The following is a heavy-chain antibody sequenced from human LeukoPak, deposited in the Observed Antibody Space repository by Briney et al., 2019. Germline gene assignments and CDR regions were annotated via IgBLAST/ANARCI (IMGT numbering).Heavy chain of an antibody. CDR2: IIPIFGTA. CDR1: GYTSTGYY. V-gene: IGHV1-69*06. J-gene: IGHJ6*03. Sequence: ASVKVSCKASGYTSTGYYMHWVRQAPGQGLEWMGGIIPIFGTANYAQKFQGRVTITADKSTCTAYMELSSLRSEDTAVYYCARGATGAERYYYYYMDVWGKGTTVTVSS. D-gene: IGHD7-27*01. CDR3: ARGATGAERYYYYYMDV.